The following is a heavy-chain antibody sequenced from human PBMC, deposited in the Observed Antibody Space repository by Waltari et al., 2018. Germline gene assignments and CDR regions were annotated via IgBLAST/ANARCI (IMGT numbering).Heavy chain of an antibody. V-gene: IGHV4-34*01. J-gene: IGHJ5*02. Sequence: QVQLQQWGAGLLKPSETLSLTCAVYGGSFSGYYWSWIRQPPGKGLEWMGEINHSGSTNYTPSLKSRVTISVDTSKNQFSLKLSSVTAADTAVYYGARVRGGSSWYAKWCDPWGQGTLVTVSS. CDR1: GGSFSGYY. CDR2: INHSGST. D-gene: IGHD6-13*01. CDR3: ARVRGGSSWYAKWCDP.